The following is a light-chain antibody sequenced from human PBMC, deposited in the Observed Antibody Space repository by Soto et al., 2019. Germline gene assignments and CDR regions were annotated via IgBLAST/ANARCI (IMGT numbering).Light chain of an antibody. CDR1: QSVSSW. V-gene: IGKV1-5*03. J-gene: IGKJ4*01. Sequence: DIQMTQSPSTLSASEGDRVTISCRASQSVSSWLAWYQQKPGRAPKVLIYKSSILESGVPSRFSGSESGTEFTLTISSLQSEDFAAYYCQQYNSYSSSTFGGGTKVDI. CDR3: QQYNSYSSST. CDR2: KSS.